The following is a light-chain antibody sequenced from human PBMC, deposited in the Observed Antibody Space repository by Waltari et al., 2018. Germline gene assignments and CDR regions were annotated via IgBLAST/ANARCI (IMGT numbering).Light chain of an antibody. CDR2: QDS. CDR3: QAWDSSTAVV. Sequence: SYELTQPPSVSVSPGQTASITCSGDKLGDKYACWYQQQPGQSPVLVIYQDSKRPSGLPVRVSGSHSGNTATLTISGTQAMDEADYSCQAWDSSTAVVFGGGTKLTVL. J-gene: IGLJ2*01. CDR1: KLGDKY. V-gene: IGLV3-1*01.